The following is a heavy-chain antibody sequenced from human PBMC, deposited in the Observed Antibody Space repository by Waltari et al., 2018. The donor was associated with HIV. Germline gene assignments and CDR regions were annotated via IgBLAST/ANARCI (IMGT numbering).Heavy chain of an antibody. CDR1: GGSITRGSHY. Sequence: QVQLQESGPGLVKHSQTLSLTCTVSGGSITRGSHYWIWLRQPAGKGLEWMGRFYISGSANYNPSLRSRVTMSLDTSKNQFSLKLSSVTAADTAVYYCARGLDILTGYYHWFSDLWGRGTLVTVSS. D-gene: IGHD3-9*01. J-gene: IGHJ2*01. CDR3: ARGLDILTGYYHWFSDL. V-gene: IGHV4-61*02. CDR2: FYISGSA.